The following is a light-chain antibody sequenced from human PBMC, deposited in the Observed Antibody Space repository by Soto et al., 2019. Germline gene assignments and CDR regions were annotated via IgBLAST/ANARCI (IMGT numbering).Light chain of an antibody. CDR3: QQYYSTTYT. CDR1: QSVLYSSNNKNY. V-gene: IGKV4-1*01. J-gene: IGKJ2*01. CDR2: WAS. Sequence: DIVMTQSPDSLAVSLGERATINCKSSQSVLYSSNNKNYLAWYQQKPGQPPKLLIYWASTRESGVPDRFSGSGSGTDFTLTISSLQAEDVAVYYCQQYYSTTYTFCQGT.